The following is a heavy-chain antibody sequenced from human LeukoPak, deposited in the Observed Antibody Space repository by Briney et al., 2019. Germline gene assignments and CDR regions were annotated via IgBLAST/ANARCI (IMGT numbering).Heavy chain of an antibody. Sequence: GGSLRLSCAASGFTFSNYAMSWVRPAPQEGLEWVSGISGSRGTTYYADSVKGRLTIARDNSKNTLYLQMNSLRADDTAVYYCAKERTGGWPFDYWGQGTLVTVSS. V-gene: IGHV3-23*01. J-gene: IGHJ4*02. D-gene: IGHD6-19*01. CDR2: ISGSRGTT. CDR1: GFTFSNYA. CDR3: AKERTGGWPFDY.